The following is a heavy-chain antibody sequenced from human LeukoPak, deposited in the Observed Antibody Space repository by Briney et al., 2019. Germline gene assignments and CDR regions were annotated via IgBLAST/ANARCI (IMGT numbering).Heavy chain of an antibody. CDR2: VIPILGIA. CDR1: GGTFSSYA. V-gene: IGHV1-69*04. Sequence: SVKVSCKASGGTFSSYAISWVRQAPGQGLEWMGRVIPILGIANYAQKFQGRVTITADKSTSTAYMELSSLRSEDTAVYYCLRMMATMIWGQGTLVTVSS. D-gene: IGHD5-24*01. CDR3: LRMMATMI. J-gene: IGHJ4*02.